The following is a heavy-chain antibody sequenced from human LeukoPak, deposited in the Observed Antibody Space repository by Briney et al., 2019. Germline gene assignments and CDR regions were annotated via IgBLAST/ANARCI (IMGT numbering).Heavy chain of an antibody. V-gene: IGHV1-69*13. D-gene: IGHD1-26*01. Sequence: SVKVSCKASGGTFSSYAISWVRQAPGQGLEWMGGIIPIFGTANYAQKFQGRVTITADESTSTAYMELSSLRSEDTAVYYCARAPLGATQAFDIWGQGTMVTVPS. J-gene: IGHJ3*02. CDR3: ARAPLGATQAFDI. CDR2: IIPIFGTA. CDR1: GGTFSSYA.